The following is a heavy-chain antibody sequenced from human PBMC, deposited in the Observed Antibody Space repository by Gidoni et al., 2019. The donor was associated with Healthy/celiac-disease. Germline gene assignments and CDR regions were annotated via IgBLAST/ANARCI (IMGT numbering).Heavy chain of an antibody. CDR2: IRSSGRTI. CDR1: GFTFSDYY. D-gene: IGHD3-16*02. Sequence: QVQLVESGGGVVKPGGSRRLACADSGFTFSDYYMSWIRQAPGKGLEWVSYIRSSGRTIYYADSVKCRFTISRDNAKNSLYLQMNSLRAEDTAVYYCARDTYRRVDYWGQGTLVTVSS. CDR3: ARDTYRRVDY. J-gene: IGHJ4*02. V-gene: IGHV3-11*01.